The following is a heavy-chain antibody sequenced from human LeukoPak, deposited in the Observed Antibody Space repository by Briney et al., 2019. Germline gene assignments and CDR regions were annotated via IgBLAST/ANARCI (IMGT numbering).Heavy chain of an antibody. Sequence: SETLSLTCTVSGGSISSYYWGWIRQPPGKGLEWIGYIYYSGSTNYSPSLKSRVTISVDTSKNQFSLKLSSVTAADTAVYYCARLSRRYFDWLFYPDYFDYWGQGTLVTVSS. D-gene: IGHD3-9*01. J-gene: IGHJ4*02. CDR1: GGSISSYY. V-gene: IGHV4-59*08. CDR2: IYYSGST. CDR3: ARLSRRYFDWLFYPDYFDY.